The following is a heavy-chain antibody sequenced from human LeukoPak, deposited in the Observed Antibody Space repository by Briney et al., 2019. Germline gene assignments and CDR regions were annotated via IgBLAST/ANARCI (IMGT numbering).Heavy chain of an antibody. V-gene: IGHV3-21*01. CDR3: ARDRHDSSGYRLYYYYMDV. J-gene: IGHJ6*03. Sequence: KTGGSLRHSCAASGLPFSSYSMTWVRQAPGKGREWVSSIRSSSSYIYYADSVKGRFTITRDNAKNSLYLQMNSLRAEDTAVYYCARDRHDSSGYRLYYYYMDVWGKGTTVTVSS. CDR1: GLPFSSYS. CDR2: IRSSSSYI. D-gene: IGHD3-22*01.